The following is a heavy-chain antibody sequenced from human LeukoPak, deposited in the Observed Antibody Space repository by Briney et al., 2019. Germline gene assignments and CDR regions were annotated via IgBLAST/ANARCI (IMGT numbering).Heavy chain of an antibody. Sequence: GGSLRLSCTASGFTFSSYSMNWVRQAPGKGLEWLSYISWGSNVIYYADSVKGRFTTSRDDAKNSLFLQMNSLTDEDTAVYYCARDGGYSGYDADCWGQGTLVTVSS. J-gene: IGHJ4*02. V-gene: IGHV3-48*02. CDR2: ISWGSNVI. CDR3: ARDGGYSGYDADC. CDR1: GFTFSSYS. D-gene: IGHD5-12*01.